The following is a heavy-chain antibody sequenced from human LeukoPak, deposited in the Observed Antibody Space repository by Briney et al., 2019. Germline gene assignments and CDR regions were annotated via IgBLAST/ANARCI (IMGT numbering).Heavy chain of an antibody. D-gene: IGHD3-16*02. CDR3: ARGGYRPIDFDY. J-gene: IGHJ4*02. CDR1: GGSISSYY. V-gene: IGHV4-59*01. CDR2: IYYSGSA. Sequence: PSETLSLTCTGSGGSISSYYWSWIRQPPGKGLEWIGYIYYSGSANYNPSLKSRVTISVDTSKNQFSLKLSSVTAADTAVYYCARGGYRPIDFDYWGQGTLVTVSS.